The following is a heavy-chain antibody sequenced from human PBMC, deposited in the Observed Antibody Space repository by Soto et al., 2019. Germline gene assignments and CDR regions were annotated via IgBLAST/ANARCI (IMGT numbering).Heavy chain of an antibody. CDR2: INPHNGAT. D-gene: IGHD2-8*01. CDR3: ATTCVFGSVTKWCMDV. Sequence: QAQLVQSGAEVKKPGASMKVSCKASGYTFTGQYMQWVRQALGHGPEWMGWINPHNGATRYAQKFPGWLTLTRDTSITTAYMELTRLRSDDTAVYYCATTCVFGSVTKWCMDVWGQGTTVTVSS. V-gene: IGHV1-2*04. J-gene: IGHJ6*02. CDR1: GYTFTGQY.